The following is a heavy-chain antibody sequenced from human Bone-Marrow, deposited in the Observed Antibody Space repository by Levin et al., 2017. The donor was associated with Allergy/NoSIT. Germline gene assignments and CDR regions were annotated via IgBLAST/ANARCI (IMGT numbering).Heavy chain of an antibody. Sequence: GGSLRLSCAASGFTFDNYAMTWVRQAPGKGLEWVSFISGSGGNTHYGDSVKGRFIISRDNSKNTLYLQMNSLTADDTAVYYCAKDLQGFCGGASCYEFDYWGQGTLVTVSS. CDR2: ISGSGGNT. D-gene: IGHD2-15*01. V-gene: IGHV3-23*01. J-gene: IGHJ4*02. CDR3: AKDLQGFCGGASCYEFDY. CDR1: GFTFDNYA.